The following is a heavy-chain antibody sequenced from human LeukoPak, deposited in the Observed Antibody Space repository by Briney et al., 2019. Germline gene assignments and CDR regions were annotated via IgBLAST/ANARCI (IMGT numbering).Heavy chain of an antibody. V-gene: IGHV3-21*01. CDR1: GFTFSSYS. J-gene: IGHJ6*02. D-gene: IGHD2-21*01. CDR3: ATNPGDGYSHIELYFYYGMDV. Sequence: PGGSLRLSCAASGFTFSSYSMNWVRQAPGKGLEWVSSISSSSSYIYYADSVKGRFTISRDNAKNSLYLQMNSLRAEDTAVYYCATNPGDGYSHIELYFYYGMDVWGQGTTVTVSS. CDR2: ISSSSSYI.